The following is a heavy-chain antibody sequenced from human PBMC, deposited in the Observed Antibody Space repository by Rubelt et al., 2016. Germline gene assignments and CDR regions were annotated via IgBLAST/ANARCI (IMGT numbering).Heavy chain of an antibody. Sequence: EVQLAESGGDLVQPGGSLRLSCAASGFTFSNYAMTWVRQAPGKGLEWVSSIRSSGVSTYYAASVKGRFTISSDNSENTLYLQMSSLRAEDTAVYYCARALRVQLYFRGIDCWGQGTLVTVSS. J-gene: IGHJ4*02. D-gene: IGHD2-2*02. CDR1: GFTFSNYA. V-gene: IGHV3-23*04. CDR2: IRSSGVST. CDR3: ARALRVQLYFRGIDC.